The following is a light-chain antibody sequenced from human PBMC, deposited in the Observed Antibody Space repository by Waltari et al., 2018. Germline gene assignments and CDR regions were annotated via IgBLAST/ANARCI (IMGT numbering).Light chain of an antibody. Sequence: DIVMTQSPDSLAVSLGERATINCKSRQSFLYSSNNKNYLAWYQQKPGQPPKLLIYWASTRESGVPDRFCGSGSGTDFTLTISSLQAEDVAVYYCQQYYSTLLTFGGGTKVEIK. CDR3: QQYYSTLLT. J-gene: IGKJ4*01. CDR2: WAS. CDR1: QSFLYSSNNKNY. V-gene: IGKV4-1*01.